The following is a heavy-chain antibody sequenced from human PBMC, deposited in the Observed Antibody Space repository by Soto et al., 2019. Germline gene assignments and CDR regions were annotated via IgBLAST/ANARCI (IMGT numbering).Heavy chain of an antibody. J-gene: IGHJ5*02. V-gene: IGHV4-34*01. CDR2: INHSGST. Sequence: KPSETLSLTCAVYGGSFSGYYWSWIRQPPGKGLEWIGEINHSGSTNYNPSLKSRVTISLDTSKNQFSLKLSSVTAADTAVYYCASAVPAAIVPTDWFDPWGQGTLVTVSS. D-gene: IGHD2-2*02. CDR1: GGSFSGYY. CDR3: ASAVPAAIVPTDWFDP.